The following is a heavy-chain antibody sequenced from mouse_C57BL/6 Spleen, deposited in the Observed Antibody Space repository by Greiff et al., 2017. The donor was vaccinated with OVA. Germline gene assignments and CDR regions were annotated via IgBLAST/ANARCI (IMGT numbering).Heavy chain of an antibody. CDR3: ARVGGNYYYFDY. J-gene: IGHJ2*01. CDR2: IHPNSGST. CDR1: GYTFTSYW. D-gene: IGHD2-1*01. V-gene: IGHV1-64*01. Sequence: QVQLQQSGAELVKPGASVKLSCKASGYTFTSYWMHWVKQRPGQGLEWIGMIHPNSGSTNYNEKFKSKATLTVDKSSSTAYMQLSSLTSEDSAVYYCARVGGNYYYFDYWGQGTTLTVSS.